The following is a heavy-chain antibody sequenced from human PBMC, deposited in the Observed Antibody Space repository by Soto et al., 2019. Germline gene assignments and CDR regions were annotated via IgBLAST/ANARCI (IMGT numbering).Heavy chain of an antibody. D-gene: IGHD2-2*02. CDR1: GGSFSGYY. CDR2: INHSGST. CDR3: ARGGVVPAAIRRRTFDP. V-gene: IGHV4-34*01. J-gene: IGHJ5*02. Sequence: SETLSLTCAVYGGSFSGYYWSWIRQPPGKGLEWIGEINHSGSTNYNPSLKSRVTISVDTSKNQFSLKLSSVTAADTAVYYCARGGVVPAAIRRRTFDPWGQGTLVTVS.